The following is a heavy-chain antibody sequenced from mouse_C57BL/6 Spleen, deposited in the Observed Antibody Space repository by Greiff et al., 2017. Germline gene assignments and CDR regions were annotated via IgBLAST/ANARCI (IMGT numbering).Heavy chain of an antibody. J-gene: IGHJ1*03. CDR1: GYAFSSSW. Sequence: QVQLQQSGPELVKPGASVKISCKASGYAFSSSWMNWVKQRPGKGLEWIGRIYPGDGDTNYNGKFKGKATLTADKSSSAAYMQLSSLTSEDSAVYCGARGKGWYFDVWGKGTTVTVSS. CDR2: IYPGDGDT. V-gene: IGHV1-82*01. CDR3: ARGKGWYFDV.